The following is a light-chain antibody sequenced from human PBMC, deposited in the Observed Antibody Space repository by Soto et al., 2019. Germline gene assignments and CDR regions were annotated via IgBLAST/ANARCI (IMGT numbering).Light chain of an antibody. CDR3: QQYVRSGT. J-gene: IGKJ1*01. Sequence: VLTHSPGTLSLSPGERATLSRRASQSVSSYSLAWYQQKPGQAPRLLIYGASTRATGIPASFSGSGSGTEFTLTSSSLQSQDFPVYYCQQYVRSGTLGQGTKVDI. V-gene: IGKV3-20*01. CDR2: GAS. CDR1: QSVSSYS.